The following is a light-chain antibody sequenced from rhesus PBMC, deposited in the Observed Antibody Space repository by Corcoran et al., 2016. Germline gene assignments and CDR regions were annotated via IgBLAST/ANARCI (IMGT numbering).Light chain of an antibody. V-gene: IGKV1-74*01. J-gene: IGKJ4*01. Sequence: DIQMTQSPSSLSASVGDRVTITCRPSEDVNNYLNWYQQQPGKPHKLLIYKASTLQSGVPSRFRGSGSGTDYTFTITSLQSEDVATYYCQHNYGSPISFGGGTKVEI. CDR1: EDVNNY. CDR2: KAS. CDR3: QHNYGSPIS.